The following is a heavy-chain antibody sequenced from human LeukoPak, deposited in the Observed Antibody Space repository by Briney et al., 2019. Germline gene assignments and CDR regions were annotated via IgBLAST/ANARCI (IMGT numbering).Heavy chain of an antibody. Sequence: GGSLRLSCVASGFSFGNYATSWVRQAPGKGLQWVSQISGTGGATWYAGFARDRFTISRDNSKKTLYLQMSGLRVEDTAMYYCVKDPRDTYGTNWFVCWGQGTLLIVSS. V-gene: IGHV3-23*01. D-gene: IGHD2-21*01. CDR2: ISGTGGAT. CDR1: GFSFGNYA. CDR3: VKDPRDTYGTNWFVC. J-gene: IGHJ5*01.